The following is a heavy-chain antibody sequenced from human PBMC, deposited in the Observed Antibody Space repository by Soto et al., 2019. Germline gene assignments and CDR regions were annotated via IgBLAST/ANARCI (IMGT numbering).Heavy chain of an antibody. J-gene: IGHJ4*02. CDR1: GFTFSSYA. Sequence: EVQLLESGGGLVQPGGSLRLSCAASGFTFSSYAMSWVRQAPGKGLEWVSAISGSGGSTYYADSVKGRFTISRDNSKNTLYLQMNSLRAEDTAVYYCAKDFGGDDIFTAPYYFDYWGQGTLVTVSS. D-gene: IGHD3-9*01. CDR3: AKDFGGDDIFTAPYYFDY. V-gene: IGHV3-23*01. CDR2: ISGSGGST.